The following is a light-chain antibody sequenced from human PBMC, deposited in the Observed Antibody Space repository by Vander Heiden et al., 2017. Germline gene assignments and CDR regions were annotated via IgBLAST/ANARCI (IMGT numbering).Light chain of an antibody. CDR3: SSYAASSTYV. Sequence: QSALTQPASVSGSPGPSITISCTGSSSDVGYWNYVSWYQQHPGKAPKLIIYEVTDRPSGVSNRFSGSKSGNTASLTISGLQAEDEADYYCSSYAASSTYVFGTGTTVTVL. CDR2: EVT. J-gene: IGLJ1*01. CDR1: SSDVGYWNY. V-gene: IGLV2-14*01.